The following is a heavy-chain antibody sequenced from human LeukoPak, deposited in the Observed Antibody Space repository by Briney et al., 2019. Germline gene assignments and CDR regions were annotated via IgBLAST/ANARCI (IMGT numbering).Heavy chain of an antibody. V-gene: IGHV1-2*02. Sequence: ASVKVSCKASGYTFTGYYMHWVRQAPGQGLEWMGWINPNSGGTNYAQKFQGRVTMTRDTSISTAYMELSRLRSDDTAVYYCARVRIAVAAADAFDIWGQGTMVTVSS. CDR3: ARVRIAVAAADAFDI. D-gene: IGHD6-19*01. CDR2: INPNSGGT. CDR1: GYTFTGYY. J-gene: IGHJ3*02.